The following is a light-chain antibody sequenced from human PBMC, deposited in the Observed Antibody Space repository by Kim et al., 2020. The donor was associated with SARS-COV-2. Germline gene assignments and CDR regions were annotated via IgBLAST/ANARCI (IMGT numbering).Light chain of an antibody. Sequence: DIQMTQSPSSLSASVGDGVTITCRASQGISNSLAWYQQKPGKVPKVLIYSASTLQSGVPSRFSGSGSGTDFTLTISSLQPEDVATYYCQKYNSDPWTFGQGTKVDIK. CDR2: SAS. V-gene: IGKV1-27*01. CDR1: QGISNS. CDR3: QKYNSDPWT. J-gene: IGKJ1*01.